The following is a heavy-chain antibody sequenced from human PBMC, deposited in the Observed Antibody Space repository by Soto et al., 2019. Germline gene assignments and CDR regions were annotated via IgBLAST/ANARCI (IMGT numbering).Heavy chain of an antibody. V-gene: IGHV4-59*12. Sequence: SETLSLTCTVSGGSISSYYWSWIRQPPGKGLEWIGYIYYSGSTNYNPSLKSRVTISVDTSKNQFSLKLSSVTAADTAVYYCARVYVDIVLVPAAINSYYYGMDVWGQGTTVTVS. CDR2: IYYSGST. CDR1: GGSISSYY. CDR3: ARVYVDIVLVPAAINSYYYGMDV. D-gene: IGHD2-2*02. J-gene: IGHJ6*02.